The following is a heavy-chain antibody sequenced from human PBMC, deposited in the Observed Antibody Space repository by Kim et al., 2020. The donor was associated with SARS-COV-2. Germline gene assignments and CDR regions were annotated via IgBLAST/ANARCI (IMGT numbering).Heavy chain of an antibody. V-gene: IGHV3-9*01. CDR1: GVTFDDYA. D-gene: IGHD3-16*01. CDR3: AKDKDYAVFDY. CDR2: ISWNSGSI. Sequence: GGSLRLSCAASGVTFDDYAMHWVRQAPGKGLEWVSGISWNSGSIGYADSVKGRFTISRDNAKNSLYLQMNSLRAEDTALYYCAKDKDYAVFDYWGQGTLVTVSS. J-gene: IGHJ4*02.